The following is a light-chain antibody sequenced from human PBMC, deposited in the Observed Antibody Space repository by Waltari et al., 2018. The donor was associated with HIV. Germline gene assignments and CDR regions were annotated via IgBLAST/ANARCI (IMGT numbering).Light chain of an antibody. J-gene: IGLJ3*02. Sequence: QSALTQPRSVSGSPGQSVTISCTGTRSAVGDYNYVFWYQQHPAKAPKLMIFDVNKRPSGVPDRFSGSKSGNTASLTISGLQAEDEADYYCCSYADDYTWVFGGGTKLTVL. V-gene: IGLV2-11*01. CDR3: CSYADDYTWV. CDR2: DVN. CDR1: RSAVGDYNY.